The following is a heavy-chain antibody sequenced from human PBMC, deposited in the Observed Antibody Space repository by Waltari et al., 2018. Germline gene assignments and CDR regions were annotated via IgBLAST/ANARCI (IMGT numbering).Heavy chain of an antibody. CDR3: AGSSRREGVYYFDY. V-gene: IGHV1-69-2*01. CDR2: FDPEDGET. J-gene: IGHJ4*02. CDR1: GYTFTDYY. D-gene: IGHD1-26*01. Sequence: EVQLVQSGAEVKKPGATVKISCKVSGYTFTDYYMHWVQQAPGKGLEWMGLFDPEDGETIDAEKFQGRFTITADTSTDTAYMELSSLRSEDTAVYYCAGSSRREGVYYFDYWGQGTLVTVSS.